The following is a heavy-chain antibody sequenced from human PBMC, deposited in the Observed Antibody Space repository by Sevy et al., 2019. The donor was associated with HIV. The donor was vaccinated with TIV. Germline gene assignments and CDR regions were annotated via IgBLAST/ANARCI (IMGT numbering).Heavy chain of an antibody. V-gene: IGHV3-48*02. CDR2: ISSSSSTI. CDR3: ARDDKVEMATILFDY. Sequence: GGSLRLSCAASGFTFSSYSMNWVRQAPGKGLEWVSYISSSSSTIYYAHSVKGRFTISRDNAKNSLYLQMNSLRDEDTAVYYCARDDKVEMATILFDYWGKGTLATVSS. CDR1: GFTFSSYS. D-gene: IGHD5-12*01. J-gene: IGHJ4*02.